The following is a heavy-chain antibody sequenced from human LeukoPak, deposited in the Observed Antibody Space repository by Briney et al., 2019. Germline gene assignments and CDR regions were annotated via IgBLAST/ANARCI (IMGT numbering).Heavy chain of an antibody. Sequence: GGSLRLSRAASGFTVSSNYMSWDRQAPGKGLDWVSVIYSGGSTYYADSVKGRFTISRDNSKNTLYLQMNSLRAEDTAVYYCANTPVTMVRAVHYYFDYWGQGTLVTVSS. D-gene: IGHD3-10*01. CDR3: ANTPVTMVRAVHYYFDY. CDR1: GFTVSSNY. V-gene: IGHV3-66*02. CDR2: IYSGGST. J-gene: IGHJ4*02.